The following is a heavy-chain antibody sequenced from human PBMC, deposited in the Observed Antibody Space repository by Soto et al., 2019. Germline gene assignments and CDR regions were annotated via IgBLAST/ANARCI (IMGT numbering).Heavy chain of an antibody. CDR3: ATWGIVPDANIGGY. D-gene: IGHD2-2*01. CDR2: IIPILGIA. J-gene: IGHJ4*02. V-gene: IGHV1-69*02. Sequence: QVQLVQSGAEVKKPGSSVKVSCKASGGTFSSYTISWVRQAPGQGLEWMGRIIPILGIANYAQKFQGRVTITADKYTSTAYMELSSLRSEDTAVYYCATWGIVPDANIGGYWGQGTLVTVSS. CDR1: GGTFSSYT.